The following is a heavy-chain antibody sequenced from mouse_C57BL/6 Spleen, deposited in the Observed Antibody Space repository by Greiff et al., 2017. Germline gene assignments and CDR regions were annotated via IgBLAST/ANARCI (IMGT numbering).Heavy chain of an antibody. CDR3: ARGGLLAWFAY. D-gene: IGHD1-1*01. CDR2: IHPGSGNT. Sequence: QVHVKQSGAELVRPGASVKLSCKASGYTFTDYYINWVKQRPGQGLEWIARIHPGSGNTYYNEKFKGKATLTAEKSSSPAYMQLSSLTSEDSAVYFCARGGLLAWFAYWGQGTLVTVSA. J-gene: IGHJ3*01. V-gene: IGHV1-76*01. CDR1: GYTFTDYY.